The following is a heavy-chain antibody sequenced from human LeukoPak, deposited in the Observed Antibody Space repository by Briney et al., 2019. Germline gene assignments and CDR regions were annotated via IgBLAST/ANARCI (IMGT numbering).Heavy chain of an antibody. V-gene: IGHV3-53*01. CDR3: ARDGRDWNDRDGVD. Sequence: PGGSLRLSCAASRFTVTTNYMSWVRQAPGKGLEWVSTIYSGGSTYYADSVKGRFTISRDNSKNMLYLQMNSLRAEDTAVYYCARDGRDWNDRDGVDWGQGTMVTVSS. J-gene: IGHJ3*01. D-gene: IGHD1-1*01. CDR1: RFTVTTNY. CDR2: IYSGGST.